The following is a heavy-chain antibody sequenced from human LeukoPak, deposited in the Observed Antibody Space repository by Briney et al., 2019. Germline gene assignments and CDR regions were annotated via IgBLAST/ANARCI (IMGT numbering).Heavy chain of an antibody. Sequence: GASVKVSCKASGGTFSSYAISWVRQAPGQGLEWMGGIIPIFGTANYAQKFQGRVTITADEPTSTAYMELSSLRSEDTAVYYCARGSKATYYYDSSGSRNWFDPWGQGTLVTVSS. CDR2: IIPIFGTA. CDR1: GGTFSSYA. J-gene: IGHJ5*02. CDR3: ARGSKATYYYDSSGSRNWFDP. D-gene: IGHD3-22*01. V-gene: IGHV1-69*13.